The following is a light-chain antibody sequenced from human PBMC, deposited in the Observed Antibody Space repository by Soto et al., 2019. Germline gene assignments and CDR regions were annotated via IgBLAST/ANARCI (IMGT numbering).Light chain of an antibody. CDR1: NSDVGGYDY. CDR2: EVS. J-gene: IGLJ3*02. CDR3: SSYTSSTTLGV. V-gene: IGLV2-14*01. Sequence: QSVLTQPASVSGSPGQSITISCTGTNSDVGGYDYVSWYQQHPGKAPKFMIYEVSHRPSGVSNRFSGSRSGNTASLTISGLQAEDEADYYCSSYTSSTTLGVFGGGTKLTVL.